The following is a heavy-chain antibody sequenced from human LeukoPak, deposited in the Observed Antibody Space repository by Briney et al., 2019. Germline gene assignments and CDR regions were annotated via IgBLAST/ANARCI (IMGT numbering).Heavy chain of an antibody. V-gene: IGHV1-2*02. J-gene: IGHJ5*02. CDR1: GYTFTGYY. CDR3: ARDGVATIRGINWFDP. Sequence: ASVKVSCKASGYTFTGYYMHWVRQAPGQGLEWMGWINPNNGGTKYAQKFQGRVTMTRDTSISTAYMELSRLRSDDTAVYYCARDGVATIRGINWFDPWGQGPLVTVSS. CDR2: INPNNGGT. D-gene: IGHD5-24*01.